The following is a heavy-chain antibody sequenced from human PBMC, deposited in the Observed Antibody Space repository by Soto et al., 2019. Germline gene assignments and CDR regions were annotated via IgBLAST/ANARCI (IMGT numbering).Heavy chain of an antibody. Sequence: SETLSLTCAVSDYSISSGYYWGWIRQPPGKGLEWIGSFHHSGSTYYNPSLKSRVTISPDTSKNQFSLNLSSVTAADTAAYYCARAPYYYDSSGYYFGHFDCWGQGTLVTVSS. D-gene: IGHD3-22*01. CDR2: FHHSGST. J-gene: IGHJ4*02. V-gene: IGHV4-38-2*01. CDR3: ARAPYYYDSSGYYFGHFDC. CDR1: DYSISSGYY.